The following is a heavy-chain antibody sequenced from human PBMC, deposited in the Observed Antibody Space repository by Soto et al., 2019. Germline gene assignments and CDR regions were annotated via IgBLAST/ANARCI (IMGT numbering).Heavy chain of an antibody. V-gene: IGHV3-30*18. D-gene: IGHD3-3*01. Sequence: PGGSLRLSCAASGFTFSSYGMHWVRQAPGKGLEWVAVISYDGSNKYYADSVKGRFTISRDNSKNTLYLQMNSLRAEDTAVYYCAKIFGVVRPSYYYGMDVWGQGTTFTVSS. CDR3: AKIFGVVRPSYYYGMDV. CDR2: ISYDGSNK. J-gene: IGHJ6*02. CDR1: GFTFSSYG.